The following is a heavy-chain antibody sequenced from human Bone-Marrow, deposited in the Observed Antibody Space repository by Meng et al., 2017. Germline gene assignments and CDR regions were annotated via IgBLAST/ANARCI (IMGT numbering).Heavy chain of an antibody. CDR3: ARGYYDFWSGYYSNWFDP. CDR2: IYYSGST. V-gene: IGHV4-61*01. Sequence: SETLSLTCTVSGGSVSSGSYYWSWIRQPPGKGLEWIGYIYYSGSTNYNPSLKSRVTISVDTSKNQFSLKLSSVTAADTAVYYCARGYYDFWSGYYSNWFDPWGQGTLVTVCS. J-gene: IGHJ5*02. D-gene: IGHD3-3*01. CDR1: GGSVSSGSYY.